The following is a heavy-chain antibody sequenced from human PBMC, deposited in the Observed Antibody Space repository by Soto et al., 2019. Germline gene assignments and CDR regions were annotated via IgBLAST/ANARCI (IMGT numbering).Heavy chain of an antibody. J-gene: IGHJ5*02. V-gene: IGHV3-48*02. CDR2: ISSSSSTI. CDR3: ARDLRLSSGYYFDWFDP. Sequence: PGGSLRLSCAASGFTFSSYSMNWVRQAPGKGLEWVSYISSSSSTIYYADSVKGRFTISRDNAKNSLYLQMNSLRDEDTAVYYCARDLRLSSGYYFDWFDPWGQGTLVTVS. CDR1: GFTFSSYS. D-gene: IGHD3-22*01.